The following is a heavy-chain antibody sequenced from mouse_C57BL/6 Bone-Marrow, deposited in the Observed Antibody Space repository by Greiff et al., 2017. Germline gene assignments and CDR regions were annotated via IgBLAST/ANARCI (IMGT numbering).Heavy chain of an antibody. CDR3: ARRWYFDV. J-gene: IGHJ1*03. V-gene: IGHV1-81*01. CDR1: GYTFTSYG. Sequence: VKVVESGAELARPGASVKLSCKASGYTFTSYGISWVKQRTGQGLEWIGEIYPRSGNTYYNEKFKGKATLTADKSSSTAYMELRSRTSEDSAVYFCARRWYFDVWGTGTTVTVSS. CDR2: IYPRSGNT.